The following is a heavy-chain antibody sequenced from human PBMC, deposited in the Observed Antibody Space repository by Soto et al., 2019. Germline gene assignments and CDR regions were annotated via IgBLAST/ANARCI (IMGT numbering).Heavy chain of an antibody. CDR3: ARADYYDSSGYYCGN. D-gene: IGHD3-22*01. CDR1: GFTFRSHW. CDR2: IKQDGSEK. Sequence: EVQLVESGGGLVQTGGSLRLSCAASGFTFRSHWMSWVRQAPGKGLEWVANIKQDGSEKYYVDSVKGRVTISRDNAKNSLYLQMNSLRAEDTAVYYCARADYYDSSGYYCGNWGQGTLVTVSS. V-gene: IGHV3-7*04. J-gene: IGHJ4*02.